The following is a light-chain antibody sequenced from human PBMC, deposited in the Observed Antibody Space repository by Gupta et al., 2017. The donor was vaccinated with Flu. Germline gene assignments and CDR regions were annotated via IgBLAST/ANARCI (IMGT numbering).Light chain of an antibody. CDR3: SACTRSSNEV. CDR1: NNVIGPYNH. Sequence: NNVIGPYNHVTWYRQHPGKVPKLIICEVSYRASGVPNRFSGSESGNTASLTISGLQPEDEADYYCSACTRSSNEVFGDGTKVTVL. V-gene: IGLV2-14*01. CDR2: EVS. J-gene: IGLJ1*01.